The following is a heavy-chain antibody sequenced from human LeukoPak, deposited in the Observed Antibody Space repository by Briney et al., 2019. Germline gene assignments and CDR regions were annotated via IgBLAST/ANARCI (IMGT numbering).Heavy chain of an antibody. CDR3: ARDREYCSGGSCYVGDY. V-gene: IGHV1-69*13. J-gene: IGHJ4*02. CDR2: IIPIFGTA. CDR1: RYTFTSYD. Sequence: EASVKVSCKASRYTFTSYDINWVRQATGQGLEWMGGIIPIFGTANYAQKFQGRVTITADESTSTAYMELSSLRSEDTAVYYCARDREYCSGGSCYVGDYWGQGTLVTVSS. D-gene: IGHD2-15*01.